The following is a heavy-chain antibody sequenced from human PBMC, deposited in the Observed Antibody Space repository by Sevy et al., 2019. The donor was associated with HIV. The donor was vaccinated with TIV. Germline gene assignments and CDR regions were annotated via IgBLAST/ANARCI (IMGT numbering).Heavy chain of an antibody. J-gene: IGHJ3*02. CDR1: GYTFTSYG. V-gene: IGHV1-18*01. D-gene: IGHD6-13*01. CDR3: ARWRSSSWYTAFDI. Sequence: ASVKVSCKASGYTFTSYGISWVRQAPGQGLEWMGWISAYNGNTNYAQKLQGRVTMTTDTSTSTAYMELRSLRSDDTAVYYCARWRSSSWYTAFDIWGQGTMVTVSS. CDR2: ISAYNGNT.